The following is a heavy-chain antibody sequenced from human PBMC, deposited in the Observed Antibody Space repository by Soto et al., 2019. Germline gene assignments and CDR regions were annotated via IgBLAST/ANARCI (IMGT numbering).Heavy chain of an antibody. V-gene: IGHV4-31*03. CDR2: IYYSGST. CDR1: GGSISSGGYY. J-gene: IGHJ6*02. Sequence: LSLTCTVSGGSISSGGYYWSWIRQHPGKGLEWIGYIYYSGSTYYNPSLKSRVTISVDTSKNQFSLKLSSVTAADTAVYYCARVEARGLRTVYYYYGMDVWGQGTTVTVSS. CDR3: ARVEARGLRTVYYYYGMDV. D-gene: IGHD4-17*01.